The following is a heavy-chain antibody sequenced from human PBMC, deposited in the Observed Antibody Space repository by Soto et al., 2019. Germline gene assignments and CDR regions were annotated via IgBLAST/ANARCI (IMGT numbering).Heavy chain of an antibody. J-gene: IGHJ4*02. CDR1: GFTFSSYS. V-gene: IGHV3-21*01. D-gene: IGHD3-3*01. Sequence: GGSLRLSCAASGFTFSSYSMNWVRQAPGKGLEWVSSISSSSSYIYYADSVKGRFTISRDNAKNSLYLQMNSLRAEDTAVYYCARGGNTIFGVVINNLDYWGQGTLVTVSS. CDR2: ISSSSSYI. CDR3: ARGGNTIFGVVINNLDY.